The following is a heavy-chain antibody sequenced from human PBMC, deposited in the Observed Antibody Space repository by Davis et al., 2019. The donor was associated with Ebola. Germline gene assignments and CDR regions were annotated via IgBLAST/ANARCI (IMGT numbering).Heavy chain of an antibody. J-gene: IGHJ4*02. CDR2: IIPSRDIT. CDR3: ARDLFRSASGVTPDY. Sequence: SVKVSCKASGDIFNNYAINWVRQAPGQGLEWMGRIIPSRDITNYAQKFQVRVSITADKSTNTVYMDLSSLKSEDTAVYYCARDLFRSASGVTPDYWAQGTLVTVSS. D-gene: IGHD2-21*02. V-gene: IGHV1-69*04. CDR1: GDIFNNYA.